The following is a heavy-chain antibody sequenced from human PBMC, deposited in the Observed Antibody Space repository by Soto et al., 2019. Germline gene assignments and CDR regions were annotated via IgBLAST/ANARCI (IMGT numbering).Heavy chain of an antibody. CDR3: ARAGSSGWYQTAEYFQH. CDR1: GGSFSGYY. V-gene: IGHV4-34*01. CDR2: INYSGST. Sequence: PSETLSLTCAVYGGSFSGYYWSWIRQPQGKGLEWIGEINYSGSTNYNPSLKSRVTISVDTSKNQFSLKLSSVTAADTAVYYCARAGSSGWYQTAEYFQHWGQGTLVTVSS. J-gene: IGHJ1*01. D-gene: IGHD6-19*01.